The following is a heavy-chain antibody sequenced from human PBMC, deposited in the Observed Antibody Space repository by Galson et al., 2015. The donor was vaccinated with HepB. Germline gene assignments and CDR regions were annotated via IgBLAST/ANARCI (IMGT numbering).Heavy chain of an antibody. J-gene: IGHJ3*02. V-gene: IGHV3-30-3*01. D-gene: IGHD2-2*01. Sequence: SLRLSCAASGFTFSSYAMHWVRQAPGKGLEWVAVISYDGSNKYYADSVKGRFTISRDNSKNTLYLQMNSLRAEDTAVYYCARQYCSSTSCYPRDRIDAFDIWGQGTMVTVSS. CDR1: GFTFSSYA. CDR2: ISYDGSNK. CDR3: ARQYCSSTSCYPRDRIDAFDI.